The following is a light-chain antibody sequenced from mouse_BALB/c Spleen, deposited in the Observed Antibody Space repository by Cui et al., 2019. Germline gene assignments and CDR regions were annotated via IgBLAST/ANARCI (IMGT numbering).Light chain of an antibody. Sequence: QIVLTQSPAIMSAHPGERVTMPCSRSSNVSSSYLDWYQQKSGSSPKLWIYCISNLTSGVPSRFSGSGSGTDYSLTISSMEAEDSATYYCQQWSRNPRTFGAGTKLEIK. J-gene: IGKJ1*01. V-gene: IGKV4-79*01. CDR3: QQWSRNPRT. CDR2: CIS. CDR1: SNVSSSY.